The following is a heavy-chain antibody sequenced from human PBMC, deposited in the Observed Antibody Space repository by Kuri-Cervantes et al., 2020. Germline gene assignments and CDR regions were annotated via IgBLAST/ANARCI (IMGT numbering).Heavy chain of an antibody. V-gene: IGHV4-34*01. CDR3: ARSPETYPSNDHYDL. Sequence: SETLSLTCAVYGGSFSGYYWSWIRQPPGKGLEWIGEINHSGSTNYNPSLKSRVTISVDTSKNQFSLKLTSVTVADTAVYYCARSPETYPSNDHYDLWGQGTMVTVSS. D-gene: IGHD2-2*01. CDR2: INHSGST. J-gene: IGHJ3*01. CDR1: GGSFSGYY.